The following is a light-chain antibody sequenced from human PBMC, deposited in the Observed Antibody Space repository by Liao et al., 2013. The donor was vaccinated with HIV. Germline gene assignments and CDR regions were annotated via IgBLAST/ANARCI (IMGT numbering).Light chain of an antibody. CDR2: QDS. CDR1: NIGSKT. CDR3: QAWDSSTPWV. J-gene: IGLJ1*01. Sequence: SYELTQPPSVSVAPGKTARITCGGINIGSKTVHWYQQKPGQAPVLVIYQDSKRPSGIPERFSGSNSGNTATLTISGTQAMDEADYYCQAWDSSTPWVFGTGTKVTVL. V-gene: IGLV3-21*01.